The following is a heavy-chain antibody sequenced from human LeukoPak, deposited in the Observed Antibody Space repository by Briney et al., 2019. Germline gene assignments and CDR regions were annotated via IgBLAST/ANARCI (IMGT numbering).Heavy chain of an antibody. V-gene: IGHV3-53*01. Sequence: KSGGSLGLSCAASGFTVSSNYMSWVRQAPGKGLEWVSVIYSGGSTYYADSVKGRFTISRDNSKNTLYLQMNSLRAEDTAVYYCARVSPHAFDIWGQGTMVTVSS. CDR3: ARVSPHAFDI. CDR1: GFTVSSNY. J-gene: IGHJ3*02. CDR2: IYSGGST.